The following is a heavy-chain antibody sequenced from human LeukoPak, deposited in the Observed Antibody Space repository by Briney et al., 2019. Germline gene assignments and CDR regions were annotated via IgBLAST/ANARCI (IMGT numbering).Heavy chain of an antibody. D-gene: IGHD3-16*01. J-gene: IGHJ4*02. CDR2: INHSGST. Sequence: PSETLSLTCAVYGGSFSGYYWSWIRQPPGKGLEWIGEINHSGSTNYNPSLKSRVTISVDTSKNQFSLKLSSVTAADTAVYYCARAHDHYDYVWGSSGFDYWGQGTLVTVSS. V-gene: IGHV4-34*01. CDR1: GGSFSGYY. CDR3: ARAHDHYDYVWGSSGFDY.